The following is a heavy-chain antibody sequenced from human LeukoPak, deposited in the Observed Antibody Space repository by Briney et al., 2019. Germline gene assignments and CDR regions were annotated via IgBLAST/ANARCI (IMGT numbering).Heavy chain of an antibody. CDR1: GFSLSTSGMR. D-gene: IGHD2-21*02. CDR3: ARTPYCGGDCYVDY. J-gene: IGHJ4*02. Sequence: SGPTLVNPTQTLTLTCTFSGFSLSTSGMRVSWIRQPPGKALEWLARIDGDDDKFYSTSLKTRLTISKDTSKNQVVLTMTNMDPVDTATYYCARTPYCGGDCYVDYWGQGTLVTVSS. CDR2: IDGDDDK. V-gene: IGHV2-70*04.